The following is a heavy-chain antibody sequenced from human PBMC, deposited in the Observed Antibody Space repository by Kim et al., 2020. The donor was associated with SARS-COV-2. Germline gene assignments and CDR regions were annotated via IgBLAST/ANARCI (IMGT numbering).Heavy chain of an antibody. CDR3: TKDFTPGGGDV. CDR2: ISWNIDRI. J-gene: IGHJ6*04. V-gene: IGHV3-9*01. CDR1: GFIFGDHA. D-gene: IGHD2-15*01. Sequence: GGSLRLSCVGSGFIFGDHAMHGVRQVPGKGLEGVSGISWNIDRIDYGYSVRGRFTVARDNAKNSLYLQMNSLRPEDTGLYYCTKDFTPGGGDVWGRGTTVIVSS.